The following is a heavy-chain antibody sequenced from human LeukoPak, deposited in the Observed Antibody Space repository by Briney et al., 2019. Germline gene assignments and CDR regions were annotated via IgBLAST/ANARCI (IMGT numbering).Heavy chain of an antibody. CDR1: GDSVLSNSST. D-gene: IGHD4-17*01. Sequence: SQTLSLTCAISGDSVLSNSSTWNWLRQSPSRGLEWLGRTYYWSKWYNDYAPSLKSRLTIDRDTSKNHFSLQLSSVTPEDTAIYFCVRERLTPRLGGDAYFYMDVWGKGTTVTVS. J-gene: IGHJ6*03. V-gene: IGHV6-1*01. CDR3: VRERLTPRLGGDAYFYMDV. CDR2: TYYWSKWYN.